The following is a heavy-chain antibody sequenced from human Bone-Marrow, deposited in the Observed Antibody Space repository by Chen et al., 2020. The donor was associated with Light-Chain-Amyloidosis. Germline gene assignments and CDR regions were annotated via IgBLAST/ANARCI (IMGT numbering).Heavy chain of an antibody. J-gene: IGHJ5*01. CDR1: GAPFGIHC. CDR2: IKQDGSEK. CDR3: ARWEYNSGWYWLDS. Sequence: VQLVEPGEALSQPGGSLGLSCAPSGAPFGIHCMSWVRQSPGKGLEWVANIKQDGSEKYFVYSVRGRFIISRDNTKTSLYLHMTSLRAEDTAVYYCARWEYNSGWYWLDSWGQGTLVTVSS. D-gene: IGHD6-19*01. V-gene: IGHV3-7*01.